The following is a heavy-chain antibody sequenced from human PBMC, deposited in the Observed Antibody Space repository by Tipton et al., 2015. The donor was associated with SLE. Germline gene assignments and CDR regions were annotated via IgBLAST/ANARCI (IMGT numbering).Heavy chain of an antibody. CDR3: ARGPYYDIWSGYKDPLDY. V-gene: IGHV4-4*02. J-gene: IGHJ4*02. CDR2: IYHSGST. Sequence: SLRLSCAASGFTFSSYWMSWVRQAPGKGLEWIGEIYHSGSTNYNPSLKSRVTISVDKSKNQFSLKLSSVTAADTAVYYCARGPYYDIWSGYKDPLDYWGQGTLVTVSS. CDR1: GFTFSSYW. D-gene: IGHD3-3*01.